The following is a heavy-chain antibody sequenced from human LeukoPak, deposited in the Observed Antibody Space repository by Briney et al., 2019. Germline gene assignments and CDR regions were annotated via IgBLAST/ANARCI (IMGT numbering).Heavy chain of an antibody. V-gene: IGHV3-21*01. CDR2: ISSSSSYI. Sequence: PGGSLRLSCAASGFTFSSYSMNWVRQAPGKGLEWVSSISSSSSYIYYADSVKGRFTISGDNAKNSLYLQMNSLRAEDTAVYYCARGSPEYQLLHYFDYWGQGTLVTVSS. CDR1: GFTFSSYS. D-gene: IGHD2-2*01. J-gene: IGHJ4*02. CDR3: ARGSPEYQLLHYFDY.